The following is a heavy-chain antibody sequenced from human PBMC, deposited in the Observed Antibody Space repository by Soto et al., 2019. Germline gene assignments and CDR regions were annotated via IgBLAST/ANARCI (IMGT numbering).Heavy chain of an antibody. Sequence: SQTLSLTCAVAGESVSSNSAALNWIRQSPSRGLYWLLRTYYRSKWYNDYAVSVKSRITINPDKSKNQFSRQLKSVTPEDTAVYSCAREFIVVVPAATDYYCYGLDVGGQRTTVPVSS. D-gene: IGHD2-2*01. CDR2: TYYRSKWYN. J-gene: IGHJ6*02. CDR1: GESVSSNSAA. CDR3: AREFIVVVPAATDYYCYGLDV. V-gene: IGHV6-1*01.